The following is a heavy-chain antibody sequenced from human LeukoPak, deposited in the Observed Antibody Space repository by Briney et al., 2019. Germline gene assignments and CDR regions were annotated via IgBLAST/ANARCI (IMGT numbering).Heavy chain of an antibody. CDR2: ISYSGRT. CDR1: GGSITSRDYY. V-gene: IGHV4-39*01. Sequence: PSETLSLTCTVSGGSITSRDYYWGWIRQPPGKGLEWSGTISYSGRTYYNPSLGSRVTISVDTSKNQFSLKLSSVTAADTAVYYCARLKTGDYGDYGGDYWGQGTLVTVSS. D-gene: IGHD4-17*01. J-gene: IGHJ4*02. CDR3: ARLKTGDYGDYGGDY.